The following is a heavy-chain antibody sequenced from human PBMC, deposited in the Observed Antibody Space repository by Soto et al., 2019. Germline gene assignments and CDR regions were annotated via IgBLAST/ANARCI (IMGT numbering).Heavy chain of an antibody. V-gene: IGHV3-30-3*01. D-gene: IGHD3-22*01. CDR3: ATGANFYYDTSRY. CDR2: MSPNGNNQ. CDR1: GFTFSIYA. J-gene: IGHJ4*02. Sequence: QVQLVESGAGVVQPGGSLRLSCAAPGFTFSIYALHWVRQAPGKGLEWVAVMSPNGNNQYYADSVKGRFTISRDTSKSTLYLQMTSLRPDDTAVYYWATGANFYYDTSRYWGQGTLVTVCS.